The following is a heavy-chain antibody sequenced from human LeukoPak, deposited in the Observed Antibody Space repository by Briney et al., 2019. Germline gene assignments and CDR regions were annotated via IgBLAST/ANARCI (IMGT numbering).Heavy chain of an antibody. Sequence: SETLSLTCTASGGSIIRSTYYWGWIRHAPSKELEWLGKVYFDNAGTQYSRSLANRVTMSVDMSKNQLSLRLSSVTAADTAVYYCARRSYLADVDVWGQGTTVTVSS. D-gene: IGHD3-10*01. V-gene: IGHV4-39*01. J-gene: IGHJ6*02. CDR2: VYFDNAGT. CDR1: GGSIIRSTYY. CDR3: ARRSYLADVDV.